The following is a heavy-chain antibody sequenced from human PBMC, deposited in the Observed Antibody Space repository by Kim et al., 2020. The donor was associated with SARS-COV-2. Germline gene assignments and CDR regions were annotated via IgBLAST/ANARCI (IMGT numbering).Heavy chain of an antibody. D-gene: IGHD6-6*01. V-gene: IGHV3-9*01. Sequence: ADSVKGRLTISKDNAKNSLYLQMNSLGAEDTALYYCAKGSSPYYYYYMDVWGKGTPVTVSS. J-gene: IGHJ6*03. CDR3: AKGSSPYYYYYMDV.